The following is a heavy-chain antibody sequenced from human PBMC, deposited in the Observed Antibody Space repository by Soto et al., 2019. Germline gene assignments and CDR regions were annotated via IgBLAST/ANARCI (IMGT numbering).Heavy chain of an antibody. CDR1: GYLISSGYY. V-gene: IGHV4-38-2*02. CDR2: IDYSGKT. CDR3: ARGLSSGYDSYYFDY. Sequence: ETLSLTCPVSGYLISSGYYWGWVQQTPGKGLEWLGSIDYSGKTYKNPSLKSRVSASVDLSQNQFSLNLRSVTAADTAVYFCARGLSSGYDSYYFDYWGQGTLVTVSS. J-gene: IGHJ4*02. D-gene: IGHD3-22*01.